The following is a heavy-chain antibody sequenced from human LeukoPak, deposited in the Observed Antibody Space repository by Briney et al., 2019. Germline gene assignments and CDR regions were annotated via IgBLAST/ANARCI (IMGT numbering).Heavy chain of an antibody. V-gene: IGHV4-38-2*02. CDR1: GHSITTNYY. Sequence: SETLSLTCTVSGHSITTNYYWGWVRQPPGKELEWIGNIYHSGTTYYNPSLKSRVTVSVDKSKNQFSLEVRSVTAADTAMFYCARSVGPDRPSDYWGQGILVAVSS. CDR3: ARSVGPDRPSDY. CDR2: IYHSGTT. D-gene: IGHD1-14*01. J-gene: IGHJ4*02.